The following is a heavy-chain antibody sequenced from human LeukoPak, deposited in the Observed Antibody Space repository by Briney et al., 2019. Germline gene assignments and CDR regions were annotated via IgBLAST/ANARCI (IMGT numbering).Heavy chain of an antibody. CDR3: ARGSGNSYGLHYYYMDV. D-gene: IGHD5-18*01. V-gene: IGHV4-34*01. Sequence: SETLSLTCAGYGGSFSGYYWSWIHQPPGNGLEWIGEINHSGSTNYNPSLKSRVTISVDTSKNQFSLKLSSVTAADTAVYYCARGSGNSYGLHYYYMDVWGKGTTVTVSS. J-gene: IGHJ6*03. CDR2: INHSGST. CDR1: GGSFSGYY.